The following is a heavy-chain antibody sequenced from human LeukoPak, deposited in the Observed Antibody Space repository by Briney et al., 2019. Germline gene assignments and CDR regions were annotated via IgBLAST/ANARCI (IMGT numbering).Heavy chain of an antibody. D-gene: IGHD2-15*01. V-gene: IGHV3-7*01. J-gene: IGHJ3*02. Sequence: GGSLRLSCAASGFTFSSYWMSWVRQAPGKGLEWVANIKQDGSKKYYVDSVKGRFTISRGNAKNSLYLQMNSQRAEDTAVYYCARDPSDIVVVVAAPDAFDIWGQGTMVTASS. CDR2: IKQDGSKK. CDR1: GFTFSSYW. CDR3: ARDPSDIVVVVAAPDAFDI.